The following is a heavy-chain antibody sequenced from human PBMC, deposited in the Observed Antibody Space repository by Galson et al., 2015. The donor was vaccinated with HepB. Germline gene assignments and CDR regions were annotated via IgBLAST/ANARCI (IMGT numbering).Heavy chain of an antibody. CDR2: IYYSGST. J-gene: IGHJ5*02. CDR1: GGSISSYY. D-gene: IGHD2-15*01. V-gene: IGHV4-59*08. Sequence: SETLSLTCTVSGGSISSYYWSWIRQPPGKGLEWIGYIYYSGSTNYNPSLKSRVTISVDTSKNQFSLKLSSVTAADTAVYYCARHPGYHCSGGSCYSSGDWFDPWGQGTLVTVSS. CDR3: ARHPGYHCSGGSCYSSGDWFDP.